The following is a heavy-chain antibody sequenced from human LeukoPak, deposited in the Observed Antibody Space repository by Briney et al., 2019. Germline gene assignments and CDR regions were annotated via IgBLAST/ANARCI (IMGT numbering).Heavy chain of an antibody. D-gene: IGHD3-10*01. V-gene: IGHV1-2*04. CDR3: ARVRSSGIWFDY. Sequence: ASVTVSFTASGYTFTGYYMHWVRQAPGQGLEWMGWINPNSGGTNYAQKFQGWVTMTRDTSISTAYMELSRLRSDDTAVYYCARVRSSGIWFDYWGQGTLVTVSS. CDR1: GYTFTGYY. J-gene: IGHJ4*02. CDR2: INPNSGGT.